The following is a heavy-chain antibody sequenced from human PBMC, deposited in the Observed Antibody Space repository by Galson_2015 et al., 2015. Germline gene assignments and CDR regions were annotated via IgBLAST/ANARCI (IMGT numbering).Heavy chain of an antibody. J-gene: IGHJ3*01. V-gene: IGHV4-59*11. CDR3: ARWGEHSPLRVLAFDV. CDR1: GASIKSHY. D-gene: IGHD1/OR15-1a*01. Sequence: SETLSLTCTVSGASIKSHYWSWVRQSPGKGLEWIGYVHHSGAARSSASLKSRVTMSVDTSKSLFSLRLTSVTAADTAVYFCARWGEHSPLRVLAFDVWGRGTMLTVSS. CDR2: VHHSGAA.